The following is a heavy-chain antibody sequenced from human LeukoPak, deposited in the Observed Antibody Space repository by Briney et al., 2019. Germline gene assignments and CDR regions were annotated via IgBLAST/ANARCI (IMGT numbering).Heavy chain of an antibody. CDR1: GFTFSNYA. CDR3: AKGPSIAIMPED. J-gene: IGHJ4*02. D-gene: IGHD6-6*01. CDR2: ISGSGGST. V-gene: IGHV3-23*01. Sequence: PGGSLRLSCAASGFTFSNYAMNWVRQAPGKGLEWVAGISGSGGSTYYADSVKGRFTISRDTSKSTAYLQMNSLRVEDTAVYYCAKGPSIAIMPEDWGQGTLVTVPS.